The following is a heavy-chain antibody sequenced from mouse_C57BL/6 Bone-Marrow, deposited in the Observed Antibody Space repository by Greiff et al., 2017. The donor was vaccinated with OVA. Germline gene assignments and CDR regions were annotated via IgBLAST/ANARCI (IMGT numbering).Heavy chain of an antibody. J-gene: IGHJ4*01. CDR2: ISDGGSYT. CDR1: GFTFSSYA. Sequence: DVHLVESGGGLVKPGGSLKLSCAASGFTFSSYAMSWVRQTPEKRLEWVATISDGGSYTYYPDNVKGRFTISRDNAKNNLYLQMSHLKSEDTAMYYCARDKDYYGSRYAMDYWGQGTSVTVSS. D-gene: IGHD1-1*01. V-gene: IGHV5-4*01. CDR3: ARDKDYYGSRYAMDY.